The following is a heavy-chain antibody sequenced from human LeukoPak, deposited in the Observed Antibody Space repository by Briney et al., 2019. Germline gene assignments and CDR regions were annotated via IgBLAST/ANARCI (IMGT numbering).Heavy chain of an antibody. Sequence: SETLSLTCAVYGGSFSGYYWSWIRQPPGKGLEWIGEINHSGSTNYNPSLKSRVTISVDTSKNKSSLKLSSVTAAGTAVYYCARGRIHHCCWGQGTLVTVSS. V-gene: IGHV4-34*01. CDR2: INHSGST. CDR1: GGSFSGYY. CDR3: ARGRIHHCC. D-gene: IGHD5-18*01. J-gene: IGHJ4*02.